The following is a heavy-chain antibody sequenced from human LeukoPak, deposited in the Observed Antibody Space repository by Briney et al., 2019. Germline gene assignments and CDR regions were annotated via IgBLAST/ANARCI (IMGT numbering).Heavy chain of an antibody. J-gene: IGHJ4*02. Sequence: GGSLRLSCAASGFTFSSYSMNWVRQAPGKGLEWVSSISSSSSYIYYADSVKGRFTISRDNAKNSLYLQMNSLRAEDTAVYYCARGSAMKGTCFDYWGQGTLVTVSS. CDR3: ARGSAMKGTCFDY. CDR2: ISSSSSYI. D-gene: IGHD2-2*01. CDR1: GFTFSSYS. V-gene: IGHV3-21*01.